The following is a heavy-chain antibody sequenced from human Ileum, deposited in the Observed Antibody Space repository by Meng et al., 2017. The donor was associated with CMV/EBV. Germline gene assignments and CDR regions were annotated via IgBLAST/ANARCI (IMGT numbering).Heavy chain of an antibody. CDR3: ARDLGSGSYYDY. J-gene: IGHJ4*02. CDR1: GYMLHAYG. D-gene: IGHD3-10*01. CDR2: FSACGRST. V-gene: IGHV1-18*01. Sequence: CKASGYMLHAYGLSWVRQAPGQGLEWMGCFSACGRSTRCARKFQGRVTMATDTSASTAYMELRSLRSDDTAVYYCARDLGSGSYYDYWGQGTLVTVSS.